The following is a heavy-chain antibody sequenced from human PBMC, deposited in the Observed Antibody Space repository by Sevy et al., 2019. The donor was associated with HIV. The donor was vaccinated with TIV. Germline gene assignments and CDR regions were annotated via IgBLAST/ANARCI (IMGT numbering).Heavy chain of an antibody. D-gene: IGHD3-22*01. CDR3: ARKYHDTSGYPRYSMDV. V-gene: IGHV3-64*01. Sequence: GGSLRLSCAASGFTFSTYAMYWVRQAPGKGLEYVSAISGGGGNTYYGTSVKGRFTVSRDNAKNTLYLQMGSLRAEDMAAYFCARKYHDTSGYPRYSMDVWRQGTTVTVSS. CDR1: GFTFSTYA. J-gene: IGHJ6*02. CDR2: ISGGGGNT.